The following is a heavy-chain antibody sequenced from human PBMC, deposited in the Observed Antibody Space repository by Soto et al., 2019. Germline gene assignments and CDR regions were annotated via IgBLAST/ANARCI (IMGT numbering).Heavy chain of an antibody. Sequence: EVQLVESGGGLVKPGGSLRLSCAASGFTFSNAWMSRVRQAPGKGLEWVGRIKSKTDGGTTDYAAPVKGRFTISRDDSKNTLYLQMNSLKTEDTAVYYCTTDYDIFTGPIDYWGQGTLVTVSS. CDR2: IKSKTDGGTT. D-gene: IGHD3-9*01. CDR1: GFTFSNAW. J-gene: IGHJ4*02. V-gene: IGHV3-15*01. CDR3: TTDYDIFTGPIDY.